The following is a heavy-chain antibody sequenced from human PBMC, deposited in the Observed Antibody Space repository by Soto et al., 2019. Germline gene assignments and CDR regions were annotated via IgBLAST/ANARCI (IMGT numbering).Heavy chain of an antibody. J-gene: IGHJ6*02. CDR1: GGSISSYY. V-gene: IGHV4-59*01. CDR3: AIQRGYSYGYYYYGMDV. CDR2: IYYSGRT. Sequence: SETLLLTCTVSGGSISSYYWSWIRQPPGKGLEWIGYIYYSGRTNYNPSLKSRVTRSVDTSKNQFSLKLSSVTAADTAVYYCAIQRGYSYGYYYYGMDVWCQGTTVTVS. D-gene: IGHD5-18*01.